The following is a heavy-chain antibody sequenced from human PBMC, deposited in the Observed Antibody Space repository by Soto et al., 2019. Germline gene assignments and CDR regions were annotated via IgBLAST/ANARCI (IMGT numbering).Heavy chain of an antibody. CDR3: SRWGTTGVLDV. J-gene: IGHJ4*02. V-gene: IGHV3-33*05. CDR2: TSYDGSNN. CDR1: GFTFRSYV. Sequence: QVQLVESGGGVVQPGTSLRLSCVGSGFTFRSYVIHWLRQAPGKGLECVALTSYDGSNNFYGDSVKGRFTISRDNSRNTVELQMDSLRLEDTALYYCSRWGTTGVLDVWGQGTLVFVSS. D-gene: IGHD3-16*01.